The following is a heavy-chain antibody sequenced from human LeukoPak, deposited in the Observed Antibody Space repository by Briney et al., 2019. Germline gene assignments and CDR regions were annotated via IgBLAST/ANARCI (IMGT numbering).Heavy chain of an antibody. V-gene: IGHV3-30*18. CDR1: GSTFSSNA. J-gene: IGHJ4*02. D-gene: IGHD5-18*01. Sequence: GGSLRLSCAASGSTFSSNAMHWVRQAPGKGLEWVAIISYDGGDKYYADSVKGRFTISRDNSKNTLDLQMNSLRTEDTAVYYCAKDQGIQLGIDYWGQGSLVTVSS. CDR3: AKDQGIQLGIDY. CDR2: ISYDGGDK.